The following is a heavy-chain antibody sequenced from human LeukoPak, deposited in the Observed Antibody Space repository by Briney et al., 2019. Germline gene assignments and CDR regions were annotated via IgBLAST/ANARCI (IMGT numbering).Heavy chain of an antibody. V-gene: IGHV3-9*01. Sequence: GGSLRLSCAASGFIFDDYAMHWVRQAPGKGLEWVSGISWDSDSIDYADSVKGRFTISRDNAKNSLYLQMNSLRAEDTAVYYCAELGITMIGDVWGKGTTVTISS. CDR2: ISWDSDSI. D-gene: IGHD3-10*02. J-gene: IGHJ6*04. CDR1: GFIFDDYA. CDR3: AELGITMIGDV.